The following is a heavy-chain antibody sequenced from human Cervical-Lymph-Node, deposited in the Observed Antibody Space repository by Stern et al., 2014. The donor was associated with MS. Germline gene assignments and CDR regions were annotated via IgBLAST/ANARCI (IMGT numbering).Heavy chain of an antibody. CDR3: ARAGPYDYIWGNFRHRAFYFDS. V-gene: IGHV4-59*01. J-gene: IGHJ4*02. CDR1: SGFIGNNY. CDR2: LYSSGST. D-gene: IGHD3-16*02. Sequence: QVQLQESGPGLVKPSETLSLMCSVSSGFIGNNYWSWIRQPPGKGLEGIGHLYSSGSTYYNPSLKSRVTISLDTSKNQLSLRLSSVTAADTAVYYCARAGPYDYIWGNFRHRAFYFDSWGQGALVTVSS.